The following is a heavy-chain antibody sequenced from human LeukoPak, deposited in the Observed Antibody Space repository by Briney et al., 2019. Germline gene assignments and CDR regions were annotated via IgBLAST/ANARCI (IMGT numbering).Heavy chain of an antibody. CDR1: GFTVSNNY. V-gene: IGHV3-53*01. D-gene: IGHD3-22*01. CDR3: AKGGSSGSFDY. J-gene: IGHJ4*02. CDR2: IYSGGDT. Sequence: GGSLRLSCAASGFTVSNNYMNWVRQAPGKGLEWVSLIYSGGDTYYADSAKGRFTISRDNSKNTLYLQMNSLRAEDTAVYYCAKGGSSGSFDYWGQGTLVTVSS.